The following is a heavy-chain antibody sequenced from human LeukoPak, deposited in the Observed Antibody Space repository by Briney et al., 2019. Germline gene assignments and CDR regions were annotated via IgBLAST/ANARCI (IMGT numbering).Heavy chain of an antibody. CDR2: IYDSGST. CDR1: GGSISSGHFY. D-gene: IGHD3-3*01. J-gene: IGHJ5*02. CDR3: ARGSEGRYDFWSGYYFQVWFDP. V-gene: IGHV4-30-4*08. Sequence: SETLSLTCTVSGGSISSGHFYWSWIRQPPGKGLEWIGYIYDSGSTYYNPSLKSRVTISEDTSKNQFSLKLNSMTAADTAVYFCARGSEGRYDFWSGYYFQVWFDPWGQGTLVTVSS.